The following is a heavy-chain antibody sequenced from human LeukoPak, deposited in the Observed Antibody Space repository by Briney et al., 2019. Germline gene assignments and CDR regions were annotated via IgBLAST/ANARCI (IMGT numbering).Heavy chain of an antibody. CDR3: TRDFDAATGS. CDR2: INGDGSRT. D-gene: IGHD3-9*01. Sequence: GGSLRLSCAASGFTFSSYWMHWVRQAPGKGLVWVSRINGDGSRTNCADSVKGRFTISRDNAENTLYLQTNSLRVEDTAVYYCTRDFDAATGSWGQGTLVTVSS. V-gene: IGHV3-74*01. CDR1: GFTFSSYW. J-gene: IGHJ5*02.